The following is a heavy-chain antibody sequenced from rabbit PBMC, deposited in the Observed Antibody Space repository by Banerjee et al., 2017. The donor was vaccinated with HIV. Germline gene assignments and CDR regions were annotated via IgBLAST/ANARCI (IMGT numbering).Heavy chain of an antibody. J-gene: IGHJ3*01. CDR1: GFSFSSNG. CDR2: IYGGSSGSS. V-gene: IGHV1S45*01. CDR3: ARDLSTSGWSDFAL. Sequence: QEQLEESGGGLVQPGASLTLTCTASGFSFSSNGMCWVRQAPGKGLEWIACIYGGSSGSSHYASWAKGRFTISKMPSTTVTLQMTSLTAADTATYFCARDLSTSGWSDFALWGQGTLVTVS. D-gene: IGHD4-1*01.